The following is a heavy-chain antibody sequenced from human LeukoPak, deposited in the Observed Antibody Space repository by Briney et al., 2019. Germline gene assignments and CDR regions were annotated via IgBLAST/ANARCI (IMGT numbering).Heavy chain of an antibody. D-gene: IGHD6-13*01. V-gene: IGHV3-23*01. J-gene: IGHJ1*01. Sequence: GRSLRLSCAASGFTFSSYGMHWVRQAPGKGLEWVSAISGSGGSTYYADSVKGRFTISRDNSKNTLYLQMNSLRAEDTAVYYCAKLGSSSWYGEVAEYFQHWGQGTLVTVSS. CDR1: GFTFSSYG. CDR2: ISGSGGST. CDR3: AKLGSSSWYGEVAEYFQH.